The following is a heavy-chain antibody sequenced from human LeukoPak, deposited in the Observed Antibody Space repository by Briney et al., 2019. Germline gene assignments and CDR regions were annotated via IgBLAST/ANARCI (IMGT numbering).Heavy chain of an antibody. CDR3: ARGFRGDNFDY. CDR2: ISTGGST. J-gene: IGHJ4*02. CDR1: GGSISSYY. D-gene: IGHD7-27*01. Sequence: SGTLSLTCTVSGGSISSYYWSWIRQPAGKGLESIGHISTGGSTSYNPSLKSRVAISVDTSKNQFSLKLRSVTAADTAVYYCARGFRGDNFDYWGQGTLVTVSS. V-gene: IGHV4-4*07.